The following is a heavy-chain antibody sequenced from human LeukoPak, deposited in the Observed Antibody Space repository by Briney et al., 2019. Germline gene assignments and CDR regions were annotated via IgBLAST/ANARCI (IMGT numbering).Heavy chain of an antibody. Sequence: SETLSLTCAVYGGSFSGYYWSWIRQPPGKGLEWIGEINHSGSTNYNPSLKSRVTISVDTSKNQFSLRLSSVTAADTAVYYCARHKAPLLPWFDPWGQGTLVTVSS. CDR1: GGSFSGYY. V-gene: IGHV4-34*01. J-gene: IGHJ5*02. CDR3: ARHKAPLLPWFDP. D-gene: IGHD2-21*02. CDR2: INHSGST.